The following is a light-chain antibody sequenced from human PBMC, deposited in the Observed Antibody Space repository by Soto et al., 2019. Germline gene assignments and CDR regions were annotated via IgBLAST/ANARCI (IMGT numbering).Light chain of an antibody. CDR3: QHYGSSPLFP. J-gene: IGKJ3*01. CDR1: QRVISDY. V-gene: IGKV3-20*01. Sequence: EIVLTQSPGTLSLSPGERATLSCRASQRVISDYLAWYQQKPGQAPRLLIYGASNRATGIPDRFSGSGSGTDFTLTISRLEPEDFAVYYCQHYGSSPLFPFGPGTTVDIK. CDR2: GAS.